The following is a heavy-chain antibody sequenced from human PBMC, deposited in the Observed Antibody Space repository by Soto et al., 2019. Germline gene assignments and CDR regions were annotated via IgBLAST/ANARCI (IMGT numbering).Heavy chain of an antibody. D-gene: IGHD2-21*01. J-gene: IGHJ6*01. CDR1: GYSFTAYY. Sequence: QVELVQSGAEIKMPGASVKVSCKTSGYSFTAYYMHWVRKAPGQGLEWMGWVNLYRGVTNIAQKFQGMVSMTGDKSISTAYMELSGLTSDDTAVSYCARDIAVAGLRGGVDVWGPVTTVTVSS. CDR3: ARDIAVAGLRGGVDV. CDR2: VNLYRGVT. V-gene: IGHV1-2*02.